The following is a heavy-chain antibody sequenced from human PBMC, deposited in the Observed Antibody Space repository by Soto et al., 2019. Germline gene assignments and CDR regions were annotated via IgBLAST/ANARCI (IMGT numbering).Heavy chain of an antibody. CDR3: ARVEGVDTAMVTGWFDP. J-gene: IGHJ5*02. V-gene: IGHV4-59*01. D-gene: IGHD5-18*01. CDR1: GGSISSYY. CDR2: IYYSGST. Sequence: SETLSLTCTVSGGSISSYYWSWIRQPPGKGLEWIGYIYYSGSTNYNPSLKSRVTISVDTSKNQFSLKLSSVTAADTAVYYCARVEGVDTAMVTGWFDPWGQGTLVTSPQ.